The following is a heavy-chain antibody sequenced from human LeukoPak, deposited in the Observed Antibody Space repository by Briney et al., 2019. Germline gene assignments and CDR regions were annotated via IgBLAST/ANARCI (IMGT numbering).Heavy chain of an antibody. D-gene: IGHD1-1*01. V-gene: IGHV4-59*01. CDR2: ISYSGNT. CDR3: TRVGPSLHWNPDY. J-gene: IGHJ4*02. CDR1: GGSISNYY. Sequence: PSETLSLTCTVSGGSISNYYWSWIRQPPGKGLEWIGSISYSGNTNHNPSLKSRVTISVDTSKNQFSLKLSSVTAADTAVYYCTRVGPSLHWNPDYWRQGTLVTVSS.